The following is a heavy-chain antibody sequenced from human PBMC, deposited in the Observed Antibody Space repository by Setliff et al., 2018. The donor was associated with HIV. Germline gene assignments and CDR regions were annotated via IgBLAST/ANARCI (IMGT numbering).Heavy chain of an antibody. CDR1: GYSFASYW. Sequence: GESLKISCKGSGYSFASYWIGWVRQVPGKGLEWMGTIYPGDSDIRYSPSFRGPVTISADKSISTAYLHWSTLKASDTATYYCARSSGYDFDYWGQGTLVTVSS. V-gene: IGHV5-51*01. CDR3: ARSSGYDFDY. J-gene: IGHJ4*02. CDR2: IYPGDSDI. D-gene: IGHD3-22*01.